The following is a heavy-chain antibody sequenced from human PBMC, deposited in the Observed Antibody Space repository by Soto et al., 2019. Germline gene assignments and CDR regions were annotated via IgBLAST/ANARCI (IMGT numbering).Heavy chain of an antibody. J-gene: IGHJ6*03. CDR1: GGSFSGYY. V-gene: IGHV4-34*01. CDR2: INHSGST. D-gene: IGHD3-10*01. Sequence: PSETLSLTCAVYGGSFSGYYWSWIRQPPGKGLEWIGEINHSGSTNYNPSLKSRVTISVDTSKNQFSLKLSSVTAADTAVYYCARGIGSGKGFYYYYMDVWGKGTTVTVSS. CDR3: ARGIGSGKGFYYYYMDV.